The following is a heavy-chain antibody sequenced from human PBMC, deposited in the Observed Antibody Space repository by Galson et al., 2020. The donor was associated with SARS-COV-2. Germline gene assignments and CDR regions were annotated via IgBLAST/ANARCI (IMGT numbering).Heavy chain of an antibody. Sequence: SVKVSCKASGGTFSSYAISWVRQAPGQGLEWMGGIIPILGIANYAQKFQGRVTITADKSTSTAYMELSSLRSEDTAVYYCARNRFHYDFWSGPTWNYYYMDIWGKGTTVTVSS. D-gene: IGHD3-3*01. V-gene: IGHV1-69*10. CDR1: GGTFSSYA. CDR3: ARNRFHYDFWSGPTWNYYYMDI. J-gene: IGHJ6*03. CDR2: IIPILGIA.